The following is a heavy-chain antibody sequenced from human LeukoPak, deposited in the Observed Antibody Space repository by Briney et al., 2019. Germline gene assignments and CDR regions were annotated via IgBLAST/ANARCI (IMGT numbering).Heavy chain of an antibody. V-gene: IGHV1-46*01. CDR2: INPSGGST. J-gene: IGHJ4*02. Sequence: ASVKVSCKASGYTFTSYYMHWVRQAPGQGLEWMGIINPSGGSTSYAQKFQGRVTMTTDTSTSTAYMELRSLRSDDTAVYYCARDGSPSTWIQLWPLDYWGQGTLVTVSS. CDR1: GYTFTSYY. D-gene: IGHD5-18*01. CDR3: ARDGSPSTWIQLWPLDY.